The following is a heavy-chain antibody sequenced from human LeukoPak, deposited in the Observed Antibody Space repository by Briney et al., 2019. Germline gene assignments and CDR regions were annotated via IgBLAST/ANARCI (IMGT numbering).Heavy chain of an antibody. CDR2: IYYSGST. CDR1: GGSISSGGYY. D-gene: IGHD1-1*01. J-gene: IGHJ3*02. CDR3: ARLEYTDAFDI. V-gene: IGHV4-31*03. Sequence: SETLSLTCTVSGGSISSGGYYWSWIRQHPGKGLEWIGYIYYSGSTYYNPSLKSRVTISVDTSKNQFSLKLSSVTAADTAVYYCARLEYTDAFDIWGQGTMVTVSS.